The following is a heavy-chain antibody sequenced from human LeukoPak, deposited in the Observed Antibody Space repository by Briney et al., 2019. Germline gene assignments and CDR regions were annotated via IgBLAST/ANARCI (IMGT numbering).Heavy chain of an antibody. CDR1: GGSFSGYY. D-gene: IGHD5-24*01. V-gene: IGHV4-34*09. Sequence: SETLSLTCAVYGGSFSGYYWSWIRQPPGKGLEWIGEINHSGSTNYNPSLKSRVTISVDTSNNQFSLKVTSVTAADTAVYYCAKSGDGYNFDYWGQGTLVTVSS. CDR3: AKSGDGYNFDY. J-gene: IGHJ4*02. CDR2: INHSGST.